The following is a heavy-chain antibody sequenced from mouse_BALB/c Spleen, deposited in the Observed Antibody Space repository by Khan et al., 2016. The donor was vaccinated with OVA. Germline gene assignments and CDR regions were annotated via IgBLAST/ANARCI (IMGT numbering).Heavy chain of an antibody. V-gene: IGHV5-6-5*01. CDR2: ISSGGST. Sequence: EVELVESGGGLVKPGGSLKLSCAASGFTFSSYAMSWVRQTPEKRLEWVASISSGGSTYYPDSVKGRFTISRDNARNILYLQMSSLRSEDTAMYYCAREYDYGTGYFDVWGAGTTVTVSS. CDR1: GFTFSSYA. D-gene: IGHD1-1*01. J-gene: IGHJ1*01. CDR3: AREYDYGTGYFDV.